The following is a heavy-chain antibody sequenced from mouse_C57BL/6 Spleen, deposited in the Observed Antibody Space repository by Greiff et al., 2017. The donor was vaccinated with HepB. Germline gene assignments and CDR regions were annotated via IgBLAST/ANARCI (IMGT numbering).Heavy chain of an antibody. D-gene: IGHD1-1*01. CDR1: GFTFSDYY. V-gene: IGHV5-16*01. Sequence: EVMLVESEGGLVQPGSSMKLSCTASGFTFSDYYMACVRQVPEKGLEWVANINYDGSSTYYLDSLKSRFIISRDNAKNILYLQMSSLKSEDTATYYCAREEDYGSSYVWFAYWGQGTLVTVSA. CDR3: AREEDYGSSYVWFAY. CDR2: INYDGSST. J-gene: IGHJ3*01.